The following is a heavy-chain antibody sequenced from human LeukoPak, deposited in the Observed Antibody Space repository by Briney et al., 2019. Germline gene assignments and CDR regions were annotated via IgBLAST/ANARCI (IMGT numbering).Heavy chain of an antibody. CDR2: IKQDGSEK. CDR1: GFTFSSYW. V-gene: IGHV3-7*01. CDR3: ARFRMMTAMAVYYYFDY. D-gene: IGHD2-21*02. J-gene: IGHJ4*02. Sequence: GGSLRLSCAASGFTFSSYWMSWVRQAPGKGLEWVANIKQDGSEKYYVDSVKGRFTISRDNAKNSLYLQMNSLRAEDTAVYYCARFRMMTAMAVYYYFDYWGQGTLVTVSS.